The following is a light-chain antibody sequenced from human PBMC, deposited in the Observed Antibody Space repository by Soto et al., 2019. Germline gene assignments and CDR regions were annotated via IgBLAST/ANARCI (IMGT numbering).Light chain of an antibody. CDR2: AAS. CDR1: QVISNF. Sequence: DIQLTQSPSSLSASVGDRVTITCRASQVISNFLSWYQHKPGKAPKLLIHAASTLQSGVPSRFSGSGSGTDFTLTITGLQPEDFAPYYCQQSYSTLLTFGGGTKVEIK. J-gene: IGKJ4*01. V-gene: IGKV1-39*01. CDR3: QQSYSTLLT.